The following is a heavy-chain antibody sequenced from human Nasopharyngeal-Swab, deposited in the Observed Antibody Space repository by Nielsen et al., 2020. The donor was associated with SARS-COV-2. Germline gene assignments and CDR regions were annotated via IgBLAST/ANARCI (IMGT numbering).Heavy chain of an antibody. D-gene: IGHD6-13*01. V-gene: IGHV3-30-3*01. CDR1: GFTFSSYA. Sequence: GGSLRLSCAASGFTFSSYAMHGVRQAPGKGLEWVAVISYDGSNKYYADSVKGRFTISRDNSKNTLYLQMNSLRAEDTAVYYCARDPSSSWLYDAFDIWGQGTMVTVSS. J-gene: IGHJ3*02. CDR3: ARDPSSSWLYDAFDI. CDR2: ISYDGSNK.